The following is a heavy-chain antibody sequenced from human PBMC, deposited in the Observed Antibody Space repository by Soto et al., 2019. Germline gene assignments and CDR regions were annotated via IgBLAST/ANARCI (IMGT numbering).Heavy chain of an antibody. D-gene: IGHD2-21*02. V-gene: IGHV4-4*07. CDR2: VFSSVSA. CDR1: GVSVTSYT. Sequence: QLQLQESGPGQVRPSETLSLTCIVSGVSVTSYTWSWVRQPANKGLEWIGRVFSSVSATYNPSLKSRVSISMDTAESRISLKLDSVTAADAGVYFCARDGMTTGDTWGPGTLVTVSS. CDR3: ARDGMTTGDT. J-gene: IGHJ4*02.